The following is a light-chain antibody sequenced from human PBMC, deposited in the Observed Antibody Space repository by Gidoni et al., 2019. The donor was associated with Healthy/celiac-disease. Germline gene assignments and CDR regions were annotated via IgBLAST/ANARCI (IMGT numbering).Light chain of an antibody. J-gene: IGKJ4*01. Sequence: EIVMTHSPATLSVSPGERATLSCRASQSVNSNLAWYQQKPGQAPRLLIYGASTRATGIPARFSGSGSGTEFTLTISSRQSEDFAVYYCQQYNNWPPLTFGGGTKVEIK. CDR1: QSVNSN. V-gene: IGKV3-15*01. CDR3: QQYNNWPPLT. CDR2: GAS.